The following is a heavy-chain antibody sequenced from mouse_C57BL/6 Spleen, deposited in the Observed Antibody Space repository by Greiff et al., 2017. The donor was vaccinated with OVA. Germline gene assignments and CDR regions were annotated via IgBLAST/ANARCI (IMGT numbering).Heavy chain of an antibody. V-gene: IGHV1-64*01. CDR1: GYTFTSYW. Sequence: QVQLKESGAELVKPGASVKLSCKASGYTFTSYWMHWVKQRPGQGLEWIGMIHPNSGSTNYNEKFKSKATLTVDKSSSTAYMQLSSLTSEDSAVYYCAAIYYGINYWGQGTTLTVSS. J-gene: IGHJ2*01. CDR2: IHPNSGST. D-gene: IGHD2-1*01. CDR3: AAIYYGINY.